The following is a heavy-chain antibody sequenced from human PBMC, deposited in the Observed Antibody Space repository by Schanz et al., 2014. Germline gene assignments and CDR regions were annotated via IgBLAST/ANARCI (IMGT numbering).Heavy chain of an antibody. Sequence: EVQLLESGGGLVQPGGSLRLSCAASGFTFSSYAMSWVRQAPGKGLEWISAISGSGVSTHYADSVKGRFTISRDNSKSTLYLQVNSLRPEDTAVYYCVKDDRGDVVVVAANYWGQGAQVIVSS. V-gene: IGHV3-23*01. CDR2: ISGSGVST. CDR3: VKDDRGDVVVVAANY. D-gene: IGHD2-15*01. J-gene: IGHJ4*02. CDR1: GFTFSSYA.